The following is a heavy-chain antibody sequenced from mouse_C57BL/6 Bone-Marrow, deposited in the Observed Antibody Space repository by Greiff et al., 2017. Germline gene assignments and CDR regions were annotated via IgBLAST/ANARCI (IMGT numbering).Heavy chain of an antibody. CDR2: IYPGDGDT. CDR1: GYAFSSSW. CDR3: ARCSFAY. Sequence: VQLQQSGPELVKPGASVKISCKASGYAFSSSWMNWVKQRPGKGLEWIGRIYPGDGDTNYNGKFKGKATLTADKYSSTAYMQRSSLTSEDSAVYFCARCSFAYWGQGTLVTVSA. V-gene: IGHV1-82*01. J-gene: IGHJ3*01.